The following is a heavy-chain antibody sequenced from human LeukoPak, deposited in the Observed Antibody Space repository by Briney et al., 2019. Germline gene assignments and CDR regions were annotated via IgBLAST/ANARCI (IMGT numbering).Heavy chain of an antibody. D-gene: IGHD3-10*01. CDR3: ARVSGSGSYYLNGY. J-gene: IGHJ4*02. CDR2: ISAYNGNT. V-gene: IGHV1-18*01. Sequence: ASVKVSCKASGYTFTSYGISWVRQAPGQGLEWMGWISAYNGNTNYAQKFQGRVTITADKSTSTAYMELSSLRSEDTAVYYCARVSGSGSYYLNGYWGQGTLVTVSS. CDR1: GYTFTSYG.